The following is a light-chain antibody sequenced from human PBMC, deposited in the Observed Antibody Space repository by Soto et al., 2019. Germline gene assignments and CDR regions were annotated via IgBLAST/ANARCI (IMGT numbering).Light chain of an antibody. CDR3: QQYNSYST. V-gene: IGKV1-5*01. CDR1: QSISTW. Sequence: DMQMTQSPSSLSASVGDRATITCRASQSISTWLAWYQQKPGKAPKLLIYDASSLESGVPSRFSGSGAGTEFTLTISSLQPEDFASYYCQQYNSYSTFGQGTKVDIK. CDR2: DAS. J-gene: IGKJ1*01.